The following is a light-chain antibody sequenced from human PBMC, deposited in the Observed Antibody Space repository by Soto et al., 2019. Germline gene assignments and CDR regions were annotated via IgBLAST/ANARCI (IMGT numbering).Light chain of an antibody. J-gene: IGKJ2*01. CDR1: QSISTW. V-gene: IGKV1-5*01. CDR3: QQYDSYST. CDR2: DAS. Sequence: DIQMTQSPSTLSASVGDRFTISCRASQSISTWLAWYQQKPGQAPKLLIYDASILQTGVPSRFGGSGSGTDFTLTISSLQPEDFATYYCQQYDSYSTFGQGTTLDIK.